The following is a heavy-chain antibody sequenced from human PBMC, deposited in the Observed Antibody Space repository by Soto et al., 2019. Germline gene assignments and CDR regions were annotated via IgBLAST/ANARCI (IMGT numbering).Heavy chain of an antibody. CDR2: ISGSGGST. V-gene: IGHV3-23*01. CDR3: GKDPNYCSSTSCYDMDV. J-gene: IGHJ6*02. D-gene: IGHD2-2*01. CDR1: GFTFSSYA. Sequence: EVQLLESGGGLVQPGGSLRLSCAASGFTFSSYAMSWVRQAPGKGLEWVSAISGSGGSTYYADSVKGRFTISRDNSKNTLYLQMNSLRAEDTAVYYCGKDPNYCSSTSCYDMDVWGQGTTVTVSS.